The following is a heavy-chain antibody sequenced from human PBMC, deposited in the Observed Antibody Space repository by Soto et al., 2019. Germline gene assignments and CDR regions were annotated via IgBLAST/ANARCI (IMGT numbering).Heavy chain of an antibody. CDR1: GFTFSSYG. CDR2: IWYDGSNK. D-gene: IGHD3-9*01. J-gene: IGHJ6*02. CDR3: ARDHWLPQADYYYYGMDV. Sequence: QVQLVESGGGVVQPGRSLRLSCAASGFTFSSYGMHWVRQAPGKGLEWVAVIWYDGSNKYYADSVKGRFTISRDNSKNTLYLQMNSLRAEDTAVYYCARDHWLPQADYYYYGMDVWGQGTTVTVSS. V-gene: IGHV3-33*01.